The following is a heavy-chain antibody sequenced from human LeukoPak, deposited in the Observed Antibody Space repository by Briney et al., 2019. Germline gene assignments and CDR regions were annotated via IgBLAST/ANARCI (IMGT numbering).Heavy chain of an antibody. Sequence: PSETLSLTCTLSGASISTYYWSWIRQPPGKGLEWIGYIYYSGSSSYNPSLKSRGTISVDTSKNQFSLKLSSVTAADTAVYYCARGSITVVPAFDIWGQGTMVTVSS. J-gene: IGHJ3*02. CDR1: GASISTYY. V-gene: IGHV4-59*12. CDR3: ARGSITVVPAFDI. CDR2: IYYSGSS. D-gene: IGHD3-3*01.